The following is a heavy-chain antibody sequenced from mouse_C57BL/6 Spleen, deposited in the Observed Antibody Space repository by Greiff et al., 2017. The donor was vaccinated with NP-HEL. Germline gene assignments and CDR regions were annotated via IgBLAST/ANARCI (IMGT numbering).Heavy chain of an antibody. CDR2: IDPSDSYT. Sequence: QVQLQQPGAELVMPGASVKLSCKASGYTFTSYWMHWVKQRPGQGLEWIGEIDPSDSYTNYNQKFKGKSTLTVDKSSSTAYMQLSSLTSEDSAVYYCERGYSNSFAYWGQGTLVTVSA. CDR3: ERGYSNSFAY. D-gene: IGHD2-5*01. J-gene: IGHJ3*01. CDR1: GYTFTSYW. V-gene: IGHV1-69*01.